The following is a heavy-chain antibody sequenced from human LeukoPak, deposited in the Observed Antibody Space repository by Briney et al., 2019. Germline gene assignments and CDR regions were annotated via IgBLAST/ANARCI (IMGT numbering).Heavy chain of an antibody. Sequence: GGSLRLSCAASGFSFSSSWMHWVRQAPGEGPVWVSRTNPDGTTTSYADSVKGRFTISRDNARNTLFLQMNSLRVDDTAVYYCATDLAGLFDYWGRGTLVFVSS. V-gene: IGHV3-74*01. J-gene: IGHJ4*02. CDR3: ATDLAGLFDY. CDR1: GFSFSSSW. CDR2: TNPDGTTT.